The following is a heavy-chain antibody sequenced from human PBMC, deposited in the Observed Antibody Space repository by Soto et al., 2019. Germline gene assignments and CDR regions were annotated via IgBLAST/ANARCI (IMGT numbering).Heavy chain of an antibody. CDR2: IYHSGST. CDR1: GGSISSGGYS. Sequence: SETLSLTCAVSGGSISSGGYSWSWIRQPPGKGLEWIGYIYHSGSTYYNPSLKSRVTISVDRSKNQFSLKLSSVTAADTAVYYCAREVTHTALEGYFDHWGQGTLVTASS. D-gene: IGHD4-4*01. V-gene: IGHV4-30-2*01. CDR3: AREVTHTALEGYFDH. J-gene: IGHJ4*02.